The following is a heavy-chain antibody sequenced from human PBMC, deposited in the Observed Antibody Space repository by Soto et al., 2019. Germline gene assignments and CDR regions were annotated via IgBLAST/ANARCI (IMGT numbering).Heavy chain of an antibody. J-gene: IGHJ3*02. V-gene: IGHV4-31*03. CDR2: IYYSGST. D-gene: IGHD3-10*01. CDR3: ARENESMVRGVIITRAFEI. CDR1: GGSISSGGYY. Sequence: SETLSLTCTVSGGSISSGGYYWSWIRQHPGKGLEWIGYIYYSGSTYYNPSLKSRVTISVDTSKNQFSLKLSSVTAADTAVYYCARENESMVRGVIITRAFEIWGQGTMVTVSS.